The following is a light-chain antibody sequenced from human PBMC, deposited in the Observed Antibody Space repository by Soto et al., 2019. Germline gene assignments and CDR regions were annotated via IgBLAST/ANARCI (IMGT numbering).Light chain of an antibody. J-gene: IGKJ3*01. Sequence: DIQLTQSPSFLSASVGDRVTITCRASQGISSYLAWYQQKPGKAPKLLIYAASTLQSGVPSRFXGXXXGXXXXXXXXXLXPEDFXXYYCXQLNSYPFTFGPGTKVDIK. CDR3: XQLNSYPFT. CDR2: AAS. CDR1: QGISSY. V-gene: IGKV1-9*01.